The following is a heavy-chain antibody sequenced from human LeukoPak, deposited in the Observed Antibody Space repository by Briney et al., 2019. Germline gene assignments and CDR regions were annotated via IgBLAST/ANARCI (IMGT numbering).Heavy chain of an antibody. Sequence: GGTLRLSCAASGFIFSSHGMNWVRQAPGKGLEWVAVISYDGSNKYYADSVKGRFTISRDNSKNTLYLQMNSLRAEDTAVYYCARDRKYYDSSGYLDYWGQGTLVTVSS. V-gene: IGHV3-30*03. CDR1: GFIFSSHG. J-gene: IGHJ4*02. CDR2: ISYDGSNK. CDR3: ARDRKYYDSSGYLDY. D-gene: IGHD3-22*01.